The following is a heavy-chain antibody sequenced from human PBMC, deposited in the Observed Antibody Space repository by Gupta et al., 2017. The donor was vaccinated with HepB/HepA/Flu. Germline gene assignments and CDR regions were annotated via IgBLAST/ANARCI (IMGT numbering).Heavy chain of an antibody. J-gene: IGHJ4*02. CDR1: GFTFSNYG. D-gene: IGHD4/OR15-4a*01. CDR2: ISYTGSNK. V-gene: IGHV3-30*18. CDR3: AKDYGGVRPLDH. Sequence: QVQLVESGGGVVEPGGSLTLSCAASGFTFSNYGMRWVRQAPGKGLEWVAVISYTGSNKYFIESVKGRVTISRDNSKSTLHLQMNSLRTEDTAMYYCAKDYGGVRPLDHWGQGALVTVSS.